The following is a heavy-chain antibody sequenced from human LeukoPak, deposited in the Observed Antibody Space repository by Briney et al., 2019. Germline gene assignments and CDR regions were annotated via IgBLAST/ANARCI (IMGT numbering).Heavy chain of an antibody. J-gene: IGHJ4*02. V-gene: IGHV6-1*01. CDR2: TYYRSKWYN. CDR1: GDSVSSNSAA. Sequence: SQTLSLTCAISGDSVSSNSAAWNWIRQSPSRGLEWLGRTYYRSKWYNDYAVSVKSRITINPDTSKNQFSLKLSSVTAADTAVYYCARDSALHQYYFDYWGQGTLVTVSS. CDR3: ARDSALHQYYFDY.